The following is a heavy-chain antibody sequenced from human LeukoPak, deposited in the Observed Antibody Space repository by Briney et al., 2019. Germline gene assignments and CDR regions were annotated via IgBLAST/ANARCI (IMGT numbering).Heavy chain of an antibody. Sequence: GGSLRLSWAASGFTFSSYGMHWVRQAPGKGLEWGAVISYDGSNKYYADSVKGRFTISRDNSKNTLYLQMNSLRAEDTAVYYCARDLRTTNWLDPWGQGTLVTVSS. V-gene: IGHV3-30*03. CDR1: GFTFSSYG. CDR3: ARDLRTTNWLDP. CDR2: ISYDGSNK. D-gene: IGHD2-2*01. J-gene: IGHJ5*02.